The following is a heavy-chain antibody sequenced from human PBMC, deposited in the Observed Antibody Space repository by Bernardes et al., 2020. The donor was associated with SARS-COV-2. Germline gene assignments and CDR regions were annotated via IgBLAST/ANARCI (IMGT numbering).Heavy chain of an antibody. J-gene: IGHJ5*01. CDR2: IWHDGSRE. CDR1: GFTFRDYT. D-gene: IGHD4-17*01. V-gene: IGHV3-33*01. CDR3: ATEDGEWLES. Sequence: GGSLRLSCAASGFTFRDYTMHWVRQAPGKGLEWVAGIWHDGSREEYVDSVKGRFAISRDNSNNTLYLQMNNLRVEDTALYRCATEDGEWLESWGQGTLVTVSS.